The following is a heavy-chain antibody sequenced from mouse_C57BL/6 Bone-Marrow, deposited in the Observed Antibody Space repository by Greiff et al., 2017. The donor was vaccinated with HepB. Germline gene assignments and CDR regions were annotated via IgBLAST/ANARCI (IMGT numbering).Heavy chain of an antibody. V-gene: IGHV10-1*01. CDR2: IRSKSNNYAT. CDR3: VRHEVYYAMDY. CDR1: GFSFNTYA. Sequence: EVQLVESGGGLVQPKGSLKLSCAASGFSFNTYAMNWVRQDPGKGLEWVARIRSKSNNYATYYADSVKDRFTISRDDSESMLYLQMNNLKTEDTAMYYCVRHEVYYAMDYWGQGTSVTVSS. J-gene: IGHJ4*01.